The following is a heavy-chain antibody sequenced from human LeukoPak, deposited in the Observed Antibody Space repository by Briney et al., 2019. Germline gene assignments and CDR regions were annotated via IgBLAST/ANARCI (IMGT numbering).Heavy chain of an antibody. D-gene: IGHD4-17*01. CDR2: ISYDGSNK. Sequence: PGGSLRLSCAASGFTFSSYAMHWVRQAPGKGLEWVAVISYDGSNKYYADSVKGRFTISRDNSKNTLYLQMNSLRAEDTAVYYCAKDLGATVTTWGIVYYYYYMDVWGKGTTVTVSS. CDR3: AKDLGATVTTWGIVYYYYYMDV. V-gene: IGHV3-30*04. CDR1: GFTFSSYA. J-gene: IGHJ6*03.